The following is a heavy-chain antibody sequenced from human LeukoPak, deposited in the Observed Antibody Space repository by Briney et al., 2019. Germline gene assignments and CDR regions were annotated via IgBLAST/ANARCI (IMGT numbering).Heavy chain of an antibody. D-gene: IGHD3-3*01. V-gene: IGHV1-8*01. CDR1: GYTFTSYD. J-gene: IGHJ4*02. CDR3: ARGLSSVDPFYYDFWSGYYTPDY. Sequence: ASVKVSCKASGYTFTSYDINWVRQATGQGLEWMGWMNPNSGNTGYAQKFQGRVTMTRNTSISTAYMELSSLRSEDTAVYYCARGLSSVDPFYYDFWSGYYTPDYWGQGTLVIVSS. CDR2: MNPNSGNT.